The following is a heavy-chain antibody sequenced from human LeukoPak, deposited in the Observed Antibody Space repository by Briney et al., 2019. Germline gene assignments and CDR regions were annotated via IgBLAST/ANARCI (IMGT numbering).Heavy chain of an antibody. CDR3: AKDRYSDNTGHHYENEY. D-gene: IGHD3-22*01. CDR2: VSSGGNS. J-gene: IGHJ4*02. V-gene: IGHV3-23*01. Sequence: GGSLRLSCAASGFTFSSYAMSWVRQAPGKGLDWVSAVSSGGNSNYADSVTGRFTISRDNSKNTLYLQMNSLRAEDTAVYYCAKDRYSDNTGHHYENEYWGQGTLVTVSS. CDR1: GFTFSSYA.